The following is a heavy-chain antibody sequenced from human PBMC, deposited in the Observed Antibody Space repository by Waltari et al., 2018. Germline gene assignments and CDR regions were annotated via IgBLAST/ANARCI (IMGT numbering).Heavy chain of an antibody. CDR3: ARDHSGYGY. CDR1: GCSISSSSSY. CDR2: IYYSGST. D-gene: IGHD5-12*01. V-gene: IGHV4-39*07. J-gene: IGHJ4*02. Sequence: QLQLQESGPGLVKPSETLSLTCNVSGCSISSSSSYWGWLRQPPGKGLEWIGSIYYSGSTYYNPSLKSRVTISVDTSKNQFSLKLSSVTAADTAVYYCARDHSGYGYWGQGTLVTVSS.